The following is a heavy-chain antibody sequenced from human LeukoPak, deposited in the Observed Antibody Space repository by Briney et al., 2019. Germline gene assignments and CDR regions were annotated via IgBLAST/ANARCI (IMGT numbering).Heavy chain of an antibody. CDR1: GFTVSSNY. J-gene: IGHJ4*02. CDR3: ARVIAAAGIDYFDY. V-gene: IGHV3-53*01. D-gene: IGHD6-13*01. CDR2: LYASGSA. Sequence: GGSLRLSCAASGFTVSSNYMSWVRQAPGKGPEWVSILYASGSAYYADSVKGRFTISRDNSKNTLYLQMNSLRAEDTAVYYCARVIAAAGIDYFDYWGQGTLVTVSS.